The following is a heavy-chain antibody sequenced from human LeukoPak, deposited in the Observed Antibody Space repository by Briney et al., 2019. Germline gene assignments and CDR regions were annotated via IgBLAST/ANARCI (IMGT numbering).Heavy chain of an antibody. CDR3: TTRGYYSDSTGYLDY. Sequence: GGSLRLSCAASGFTFSNAWLTWVRQAPGKGLEWLGRIKSKTDGGTTDYAAPVKGRFTISRGGSKNTLSLQMNSLKTEDTAVYYCTTRGYYSDSTGYLDYWGQGSLVTVSS. V-gene: IGHV3-15*01. CDR1: GFTFSNAW. J-gene: IGHJ4*02. CDR2: IKSKTDGGTT. D-gene: IGHD3-22*01.